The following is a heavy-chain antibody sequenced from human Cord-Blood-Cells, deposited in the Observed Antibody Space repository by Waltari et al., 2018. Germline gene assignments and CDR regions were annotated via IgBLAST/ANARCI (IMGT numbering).Heavy chain of an antibody. CDR2: INHSGST. D-gene: IGHD2-2*01. CDR3: ARSCSSTSCYLDY. Sequence: QVQLQQWGAGLLKPSETLSLTCAVYVGSFSGYYWSWIRQPPGKGLEWIGEINHSGSTNYNPSLKSRVTISVDTSKNQFSLKLSSVTAADTAVYYCARSCSSTSCYLDYWGQGTLVTVSS. J-gene: IGHJ4*02. V-gene: IGHV4-34*01. CDR1: VGSFSGYY.